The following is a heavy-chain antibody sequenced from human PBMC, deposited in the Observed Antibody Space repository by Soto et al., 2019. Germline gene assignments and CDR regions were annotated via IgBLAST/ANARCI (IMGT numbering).Heavy chain of an antibody. Sequence: ASVKVSCKASGYTFTSYGISWVRQAPGQGLEWMGWISAYNGNTNYAQKLQGRVTMTTDTSTSTAYMELRSLRSDDTAVYYCARDGRYCSSTSCYKTYFKHWGQGTLVIVSS. V-gene: IGHV1-18*04. J-gene: IGHJ1*01. CDR2: ISAYNGNT. CDR1: GYTFTSYG. CDR3: ARDGRYCSSTSCYKTYFKH. D-gene: IGHD2-2*02.